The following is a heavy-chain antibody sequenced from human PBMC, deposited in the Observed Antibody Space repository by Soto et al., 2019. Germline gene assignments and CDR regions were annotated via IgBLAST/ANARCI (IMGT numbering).Heavy chain of an antibody. J-gene: IGHJ5*02. CDR3: AKIPSRGMIFGAGS. CDR2: IDNSGDGS. D-gene: IGHD3-3*01. CDR1: GFIFRYHV. V-gene: IGHV3-23*05. Sequence: PGGSLRLSCAASGFIFRYHVLNWVRQAPGKGLEWVSAIDNSGDGSFYADSVKGRFIISRDNSKDTVFLHMNNLRPEDTAFYYCAKIPSRGMIFGAGSWGQGTLVTVSS.